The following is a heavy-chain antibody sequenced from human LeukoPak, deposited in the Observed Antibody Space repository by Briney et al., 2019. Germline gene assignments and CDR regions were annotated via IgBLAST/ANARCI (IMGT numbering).Heavy chain of an antibody. Sequence: GESLKISCQGSGNSFTTYWIAWVRQMPGKGLEWMGIIYPGDSDTRYSPSFQGQVTISADKSISTAYLQWSSLKASDTAMYYCARESTSSSPFDCWGQGTLVTVSS. J-gene: IGHJ4*02. CDR1: GNSFTTYW. CDR2: IYPGDSDT. V-gene: IGHV5-51*01. CDR3: ARESTSSSPFDC. D-gene: IGHD6-6*01.